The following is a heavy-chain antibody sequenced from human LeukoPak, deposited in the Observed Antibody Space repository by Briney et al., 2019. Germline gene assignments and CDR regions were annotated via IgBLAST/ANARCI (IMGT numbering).Heavy chain of an antibody. CDR1: GGTFSSYA. V-gene: IGHV1-69*05. J-gene: IGHJ6*03. CDR3: ARGSSGWYYYYYMDV. CDR2: IIPIFGTA. D-gene: IGHD6-19*01. Sequence: SVKVSCKASGGTFSSYAISWVRQAPGQGLEWMGGIIPIFGTANYAQRFQGRVTITTDESTSTAYMELSSLRSEDTAVYYCARGSSGWYYYYYMDVWGKGTTVTVSS.